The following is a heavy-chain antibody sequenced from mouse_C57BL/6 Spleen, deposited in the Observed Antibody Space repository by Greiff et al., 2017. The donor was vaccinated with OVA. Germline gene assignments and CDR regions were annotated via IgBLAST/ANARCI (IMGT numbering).Heavy chain of an antibody. CDR3: TRYDGDYDYGGFAY. Sequence: QVQLQQSGAELVRPGASVTLSCKASGYTFTDYEMHWVKQTPVHGLEWIGAIDPETGGTAYNQKFKGKAILTADKSSSTAYMELRSLTSEDSAVYYCTRYDGDYDYGGFAYWGQGTLVTVSA. J-gene: IGHJ3*01. D-gene: IGHD2-4*01. CDR2: IDPETGGT. CDR1: GYTFTDYE. V-gene: IGHV1-15*01.